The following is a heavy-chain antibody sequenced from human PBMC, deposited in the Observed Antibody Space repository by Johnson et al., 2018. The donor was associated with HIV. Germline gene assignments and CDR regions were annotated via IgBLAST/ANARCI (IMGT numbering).Heavy chain of an antibody. J-gene: IGHJ3*02. CDR1: GFTFSSYA. V-gene: IGHV3-30*04. Sequence: QVHLVESGGGVVQPGRSLRLSCAASGFTFSSYAMHWVRQAPAKGLEWVAVISYDGSDKYYADSVKGRFTISRDSSKNTLYLQMNSLRAEDTALYYCANDKGSSSWSGLDIWGQGTMVTVSS. CDR2: ISYDGSDK. CDR3: ANDKGSSSWSGLDI. D-gene: IGHD6-13*01.